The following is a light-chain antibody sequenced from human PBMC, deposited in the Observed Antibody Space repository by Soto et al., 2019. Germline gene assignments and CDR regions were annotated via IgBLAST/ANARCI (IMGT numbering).Light chain of an antibody. V-gene: IGKV1-13*02. J-gene: IGKJ1*01. CDR1: QVIASA. CDR2: VAS. Sequence: QLTQSPSSLSASVGDRVTITCRAGQVIASALAWYQQKPGKAPKLLIYVASTLESGVPSRFSGSGSGTDFTLTISSLQPEDSATYYCQQFNSYSRTFGQGTKVEIK. CDR3: QQFNSYSRT.